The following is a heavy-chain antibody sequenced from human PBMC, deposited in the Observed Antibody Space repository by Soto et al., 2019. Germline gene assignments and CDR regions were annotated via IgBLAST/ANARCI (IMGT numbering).Heavy chain of an antibody. CDR2: ISNTGSST. D-gene: IGHD2-2*01. Sequence: PGGSLRLSCAASGFTFSSYGIGWVRQAPGKGLEWVSAISNTGSSTYYADSVKGRFTISRDNSKNTLYLQMNSLRAEDTAVYYCANIYCSSTSCYPRDAFDIWGQGTMVTVSS. J-gene: IGHJ3*02. V-gene: IGHV3-23*01. CDR3: ANIYCSSTSCYPRDAFDI. CDR1: GFTFSSYG.